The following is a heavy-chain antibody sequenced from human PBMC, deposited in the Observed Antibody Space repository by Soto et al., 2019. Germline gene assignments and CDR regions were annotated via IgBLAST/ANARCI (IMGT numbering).Heavy chain of an antibody. CDR1: GDSVSSNSAA. Sequence: SQTLSLTCAISGDSVSSNSAAWNWIRQSPSRGLEWLGRTYYRSKWYNDYAVSVKGRITINPDTSKNQFSLQLNSVTPEDTAVYYCARGGFNTPYSSSWTFDFWGQGPLVPVSA. V-gene: IGHV6-1*01. CDR3: ARGGFNTPYSSSWTFDF. J-gene: IGHJ4*02. CDR2: TYYRSKWYN. D-gene: IGHD6-13*01.